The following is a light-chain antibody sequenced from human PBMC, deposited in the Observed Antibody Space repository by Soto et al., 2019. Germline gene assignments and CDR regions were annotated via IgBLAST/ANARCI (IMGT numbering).Light chain of an antibody. Sequence: QSALTQPASVSGSPGQSFTISCTGTSIDIAPYNYVSWYQQHPGKAPKLIIYEVSYRPSGISNRFSGSKSGNTASLTISGLQAEDEADYYCSSYTSSTNYVFGTGTKLTVL. CDR2: EVS. J-gene: IGLJ1*01. CDR3: SSYTSSTNYV. CDR1: SIDIAPYNY. V-gene: IGLV2-14*01.